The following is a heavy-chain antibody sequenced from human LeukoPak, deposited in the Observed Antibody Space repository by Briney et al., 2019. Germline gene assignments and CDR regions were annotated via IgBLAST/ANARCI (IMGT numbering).Heavy chain of an antibody. CDR2: IYYSGTT. Sequence: SETLSLTCTVSGGSISSSSYSWGWIRQPPGKGLQWIGSIYYSGTTYYNPSLKSRVTISVDTSKIQFSLKLSSVAATDTAVYFCARLRFDFWSGYTHPYFDYWGQGTLVTVSS. V-gene: IGHV4-39*01. J-gene: IGHJ4*02. D-gene: IGHD3-3*01. CDR3: ARLRFDFWSGYTHPYFDY. CDR1: GGSISSSSYS.